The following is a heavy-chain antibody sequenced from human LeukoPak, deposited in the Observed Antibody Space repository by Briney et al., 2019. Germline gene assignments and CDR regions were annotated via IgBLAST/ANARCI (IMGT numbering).Heavy chain of an antibody. CDR3: ARVFQNYDFWSGYSRGGAFDI. D-gene: IGHD3-3*01. CDR1: GFTFSSYS. Sequence: PGGSLRLSCAASGFTFSSYSMNWVRQAPGKGLEWVSYISSSSSTIYYADSVKGRFTISRDNAKNSLYLQMNSLRAEDTAVYYCARVFQNYDFWSGYSRGGAFDIWGQGTMVTVSS. V-gene: IGHV3-48*04. CDR2: ISSSSSTI. J-gene: IGHJ3*02.